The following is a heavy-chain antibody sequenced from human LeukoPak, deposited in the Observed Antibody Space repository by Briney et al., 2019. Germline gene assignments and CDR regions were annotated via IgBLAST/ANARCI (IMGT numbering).Heavy chain of an antibody. V-gene: IGHV4-59*01. CDR3: AAVNYDFWSGLPYYYYYYMDV. CDR1: GGSISSYY. Sequence: SENLSLTCTVSGGSISSYYWSWIRQPPGKGLEWIGYIYYSGSTNYNPSLKSRVTISVDTSKNQFSLKLSSVTAADTAVYYCAAVNYDFWSGLPYYYYYYMDVWGKGTTVTVSS. J-gene: IGHJ6*03. CDR2: IYYSGST. D-gene: IGHD3-3*01.